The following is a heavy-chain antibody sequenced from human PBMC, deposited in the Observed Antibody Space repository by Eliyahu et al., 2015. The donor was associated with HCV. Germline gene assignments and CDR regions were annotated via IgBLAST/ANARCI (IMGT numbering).Heavy chain of an antibody. V-gene: IGHV4-59*08. D-gene: IGHD3-9*01. CDR2: IYYSGXT. CDR3: ARHGTSWLLNSLNWFDP. Sequence: QVQLQESXPGLVKPSETLSLTCTVXGGXIXXYYWXWIRQPPGKGLEWIGYIYYSGXTNYNPSLKSRVTISVDTSKNQFSLKLSSVTAADTAVYYCARHGTSWLLNSLNWFDPWGQGTLVTVSS. CDR1: GGXIXXYY. J-gene: IGHJ5*02.